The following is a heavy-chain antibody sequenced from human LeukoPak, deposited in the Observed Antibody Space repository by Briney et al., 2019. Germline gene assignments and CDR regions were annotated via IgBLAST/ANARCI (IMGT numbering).Heavy chain of an antibody. CDR2: IYYSGST. J-gene: IGHJ6*02. Sequence: SETLSLTCTVSGGSISSYYWSWIRQPPGKGLEWIGYIYYSGSTNYNPSLKSRVTVSVDTSKNQFSLKLSSVTAADTAVYYCARLDTAMVKGRFYPGMDVWGQGTTVTVSS. CDR3: ARLDTAMVKGRFYPGMDV. V-gene: IGHV4-59*08. CDR1: GGSISSYY. D-gene: IGHD5-18*01.